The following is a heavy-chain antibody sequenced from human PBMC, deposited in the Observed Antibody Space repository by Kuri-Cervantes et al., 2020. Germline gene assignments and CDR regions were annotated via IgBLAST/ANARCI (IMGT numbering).Heavy chain of an antibody. J-gene: IGHJ4*02. V-gene: IGHV3-23*01. CDR1: GFTFSSYA. CDR3: ARDALSYSSGWYYFDY. Sequence: GESLKISCAASGFTFSSYAMSWVRQAPGKGLEWVSAISGSGGSTYYADSVKGRFTISRDNSKNTLYLQMNSLRAEDTAVYYCARDALSYSSGWYYFDYWGQGTLVTVSS. D-gene: IGHD6-19*01. CDR2: ISGSGGST.